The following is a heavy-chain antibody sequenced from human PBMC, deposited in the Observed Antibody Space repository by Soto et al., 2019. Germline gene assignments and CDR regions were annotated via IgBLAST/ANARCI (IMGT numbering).Heavy chain of an antibody. CDR2: ISYDGSNK. Sequence: QVQLVESGGGVVQPGRSLRLSCAASGFTFSSYAMHWVRQAPGKGLEWVAVISYDGSNKYYADSVKGRFTISRDNSKNSLYLQMNSLRAEDTAVYYCARDILVRGVMSPYGMDVWGQGTTVTVSS. V-gene: IGHV3-30-3*01. CDR3: ARDILVRGVMSPYGMDV. CDR1: GFTFSSYA. D-gene: IGHD3-10*01. J-gene: IGHJ6*02.